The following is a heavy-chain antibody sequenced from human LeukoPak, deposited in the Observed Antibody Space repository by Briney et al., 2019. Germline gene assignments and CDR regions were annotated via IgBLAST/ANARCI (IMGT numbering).Heavy chain of an antibody. CDR1: GFTFSDYW. J-gene: IGHJ3*02. CDR2: IGTAGDT. V-gene: IGHV3-13*01. D-gene: IGHD6-13*01. CDR3: ARAKSTESWDDAFDI. Sequence: GGSLRLSCAASGFTFSDYWMHWVRQATGKGLEWVSAIGTAGDTYYPGSVKGRFTISRENAKNSLYLQMNSLRAGDTAVYYCARAKSTESWDDAFDIWGQGTMVTVSS.